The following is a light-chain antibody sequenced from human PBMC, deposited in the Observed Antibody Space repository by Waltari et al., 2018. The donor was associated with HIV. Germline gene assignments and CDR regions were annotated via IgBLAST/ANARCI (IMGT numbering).Light chain of an antibody. CDR1: QSVLYSSSNKNY. CDR2: WAS. V-gene: IGKV4-1*01. Sequence: DIVMTQSPDSLAVSLGERATINCKSSQSVLYSSSNKNYLAWYQQKPGQPPKLLIYWASTRQSGVADRFSGSGSGTDFTLTISSLQAEDVAVYYCQQYYTTPWTFGQGTKVEIK. CDR3: QQYYTTPWT. J-gene: IGKJ1*01.